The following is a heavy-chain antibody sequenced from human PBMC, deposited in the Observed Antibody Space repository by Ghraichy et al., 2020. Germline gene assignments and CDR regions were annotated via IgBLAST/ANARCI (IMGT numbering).Heavy chain of an antibody. J-gene: IGHJ4*02. CDR3: NPFYNYGLGHYYPTDH. D-gene: IGHD3-10*01. CDR2: INADGSST. Sequence: LTCVASGFAFSDNWMHWVRQAPGKGLVWVSRINADGSSTNYADSAKGRFTISRDNAKNTLYLQMNSLRAEDTAVYYCNPFYNYGLGHYYPTDHWGQGTLVTVSS. V-gene: IGHV3-74*01. CDR1: GFAFSDNW.